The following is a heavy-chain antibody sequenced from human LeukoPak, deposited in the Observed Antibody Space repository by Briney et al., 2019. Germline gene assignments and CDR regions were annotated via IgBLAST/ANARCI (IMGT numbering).Heavy chain of an antibody. Sequence: PSQTLSLTCTVSGGSISGGSYYWSWIRQPPGKGLEWIGYIYYSGSTKYNLSLKSRVTISVDTSKNQLSLKLSSVTAADTAVYYCARDRNWNLDYWGQGTLVTVSS. CDR3: ARDRNWNLDY. D-gene: IGHD1-1*01. CDR1: GGSISGGSYY. CDR2: IYYSGST. J-gene: IGHJ4*02. V-gene: IGHV4-61*01.